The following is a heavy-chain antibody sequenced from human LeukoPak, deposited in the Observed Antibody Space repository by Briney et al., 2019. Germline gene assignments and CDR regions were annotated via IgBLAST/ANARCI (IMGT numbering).Heavy chain of an antibody. CDR1: GFSFSSYG. V-gene: IGHV3-30*02. J-gene: IGHJ3*02. CDR3: ARGDLHYHDSTRRGFDI. Sequence: GGSLRLSCAASGFSFSSYGMHWVRQAPGKGLEWVAFIRYDGSNKYYADSVKGRFTISRDNSKNTLYLQMNSLRAEDTAVYYCARGDLHYHDSTRRGFDIWGQGTMVTVSS. CDR2: IRYDGSNK. D-gene: IGHD3-16*01.